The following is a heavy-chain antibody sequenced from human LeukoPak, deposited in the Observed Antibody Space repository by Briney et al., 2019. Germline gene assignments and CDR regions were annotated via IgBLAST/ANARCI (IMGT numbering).Heavy chain of an antibody. CDR2: IIPIFGTA. D-gene: IGHD3-22*01. J-gene: IGHJ4*02. Sequence: GASVKVSCKASGGTFSSYAISWVRQAPGQGLEWMGGIIPIFGTANYAQKFQGRVTITADESTSTAYMELSSLRSEDTAVYYCARGYSRTYYYDSSGYDYWGQGTLVTVSS. V-gene: IGHV1-69*13. CDR3: ARGYSRTYYYDSSGYDY. CDR1: GGTFSSYA.